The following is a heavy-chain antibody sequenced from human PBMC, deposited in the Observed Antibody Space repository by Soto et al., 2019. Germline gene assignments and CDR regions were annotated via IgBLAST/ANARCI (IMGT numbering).Heavy chain of an antibody. CDR2: INHSGST. J-gene: IGHJ5*02. D-gene: IGHD6-19*01. Sequence: QVQLQQWGAGLLKPSETLSLTCAIYGGSFSGYYWSWIRQPPGKGLEWIGEINHSGSTNYNPSLKSRVAMSVYTSNNQFSLKLSSVTAADMAVYYCAAAVARGWFDPWGQGTLVTVSS. V-gene: IGHV4-34*02. CDR3: AAAVARGWFDP. CDR1: GGSFSGYY.